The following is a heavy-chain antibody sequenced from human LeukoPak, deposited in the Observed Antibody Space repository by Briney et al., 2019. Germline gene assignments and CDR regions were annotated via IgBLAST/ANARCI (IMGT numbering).Heavy chain of an antibody. CDR1: GGSISSYY. CDR3: ARCCYSSSPDFEY. Sequence: SETLSLTCTVSGGSISSYYWSWIRQPPGKGLEWIGYIYYTGGTNYNPSLKSRVTISADTSKNQFSLTLNPVTSADTAVHYCARCCYSSSPDFEYWGQGSLVTVSS. J-gene: IGHJ4*02. D-gene: IGHD6-13*01. V-gene: IGHV4-59*01. CDR2: IYYTGGT.